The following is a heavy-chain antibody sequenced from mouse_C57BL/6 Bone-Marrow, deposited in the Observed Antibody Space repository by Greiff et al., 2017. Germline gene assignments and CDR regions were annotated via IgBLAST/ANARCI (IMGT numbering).Heavy chain of an antibody. CDR3: ARDAEGAWFAY. CDR2: SRNKANDYTT. V-gene: IGHV7-1*01. Sequence: DVMLVESGGGLVQSGRSLRLSCATSGFTFSDFYMEWVRQAPGKGLEWIAASRNKANDYTTEYSASVKGRFIVSRDTSQSILYLQMNALRAEDTAIYYCARDAEGAWFAYWGQGTLVTVSA. CDR1: GFTFSDFY. J-gene: IGHJ3*01.